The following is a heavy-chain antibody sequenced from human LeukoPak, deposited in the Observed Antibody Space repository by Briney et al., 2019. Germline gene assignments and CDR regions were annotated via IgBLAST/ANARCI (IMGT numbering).Heavy chain of an antibody. CDR3: AKDGAGGYSFEDYYYYMDV. V-gene: IGHV3-30*02. D-gene: IGHD5-18*01. CDR1: GFTFSSYG. Sequence: GGSLRLSCAASGFTFSSYGMHWVRQAPGKGLEWVAFIRYDGSNKYYADSVKGRFTISRDNSKNTLYLQMNSLRAEDTAVYYCAKDGAGGYSFEDYYYYMDVWGKGTTVTVSS. J-gene: IGHJ6*03. CDR2: IRYDGSNK.